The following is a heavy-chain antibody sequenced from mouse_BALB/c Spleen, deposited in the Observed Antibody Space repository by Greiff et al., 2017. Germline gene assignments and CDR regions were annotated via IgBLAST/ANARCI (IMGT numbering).Heavy chain of an antibody. CDR2: ISSGGSYT. CDR3: ASFITTALYAMDY. V-gene: IGHV5-9-4*01. J-gene: IGHJ4*01. D-gene: IGHD1-2*01. Sequence: ELKLVESGGSLVKPGGSLKLSCAASGFTFSSYAMSWVRQSPEKRLEWVAEISSGGSYTYYPDTVTGRFTISRDNAKNTLYLEMSSLRSEDTAMYYCASFITTALYAMDYWGQGTSVTVSS. CDR1: GFTFSSYA.